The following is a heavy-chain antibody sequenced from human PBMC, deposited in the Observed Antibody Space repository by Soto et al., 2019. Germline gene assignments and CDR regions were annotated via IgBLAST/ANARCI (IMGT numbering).Heavy chain of an antibody. J-gene: IGHJ5*02. Sequence: SETLSLTCAVYGGSFSGYYWSWIRQPPGKGLEWIGEINHSGSTNYNPSLKSRVTISVDTSKNQFSLKLSSVTAADTAVYYCARVEIFGVVISDADPKGFDPWGHGTLVTVSS. V-gene: IGHV4-34*01. CDR3: ARVEIFGVVISDADPKGFDP. D-gene: IGHD3-3*01. CDR1: GGSFSGYY. CDR2: INHSGST.